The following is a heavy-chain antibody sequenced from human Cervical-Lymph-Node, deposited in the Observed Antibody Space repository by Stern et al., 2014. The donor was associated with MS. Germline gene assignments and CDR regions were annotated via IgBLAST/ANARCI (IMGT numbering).Heavy chain of an antibody. Sequence: EVQLVQSGGGLVQPGGSLRLSCTASGFTFSDHYMDWVRQAPGKGLEWGCRTRNKANSYTTEYAASVKGRFTISRDDSKNSLYLQMNSLKTEDTAVYYCAVWSGYYSDAFDIWGQGTMVTVSS. D-gene: IGHD3-3*01. CDR1: GFTFSDHY. CDR3: AVWSGYYSDAFDI. J-gene: IGHJ3*02. V-gene: IGHV3-72*01. CDR2: TRNKANSYTT.